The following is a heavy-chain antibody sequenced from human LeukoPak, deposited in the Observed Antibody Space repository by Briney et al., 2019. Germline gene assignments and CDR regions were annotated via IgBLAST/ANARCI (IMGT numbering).Heavy chain of an antibody. V-gene: IGHV3-30*02. CDR3: AKTRPQDIVVVPAALIYCSGGRCSDPSGV. CDR2: ILYDGSNK. Sequence: PGGSLRLSCAASGFTFSSYGMHWVRQAPGKGLEWVAFILYDGSNKYYADSVKGRFTISRDNSKNTLYLQMNSLRAEDTAVYYCAKTRPQDIVVVPAALIYCSGGRCSDPSGVWGQGTLVTVSS. J-gene: IGHJ4*02. CDR1: GFTFSSYG. D-gene: IGHD2-2*01.